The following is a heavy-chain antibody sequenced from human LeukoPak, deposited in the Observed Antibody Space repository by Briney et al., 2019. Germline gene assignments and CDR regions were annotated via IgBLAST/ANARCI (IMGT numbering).Heavy chain of an antibody. D-gene: IGHD6-13*01. CDR1: GFTFSSYS. V-gene: IGHV3-21*01. CDR2: IRSSSYI. CDR3: ARVNSSSWPFFDY. J-gene: IGHJ4*02. Sequence: GGSLRLSCAASGFTFSSYSMNWVRQAPGKGLEWVSSIRSSSYIYYADSVKGRFTISRDNARNSLYLQMNSLRAEDTAVYYCARVNSSSWPFFDYWGQGTLVTVSS.